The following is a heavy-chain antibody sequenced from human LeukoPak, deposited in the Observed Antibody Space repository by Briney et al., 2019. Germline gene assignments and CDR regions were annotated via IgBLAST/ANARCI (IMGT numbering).Heavy chain of an antibody. CDR1: GFTFSSYW. V-gene: IGHV3-74*01. J-gene: IGHJ4*02. Sequence: GGSLRLSCAASGFTFSSYWMHWVRQAPGKGLVWVTRISSDGSSTSYADSVKGRFTISRDNSENTLYLQMNSLRAEDTAVYYCSTSRPLQSFDCWGQGTLVTVSS. CDR2: ISSDGSST. CDR3: STSRPLQSFDC. D-gene: IGHD4-11*01.